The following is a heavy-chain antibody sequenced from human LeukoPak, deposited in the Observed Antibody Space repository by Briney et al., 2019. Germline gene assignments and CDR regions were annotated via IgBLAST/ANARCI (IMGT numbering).Heavy chain of an antibody. J-gene: IGHJ2*01. CDR2: IFYSGST. CDR3: AREATTRTGYFDL. V-gene: IGHV4-39*07. Sequence: SETLSLTCTVSGGSISSSGYYWGWIRQPPGKGLEWIGSIFYSGSTYYNPSLKSRVAISVDTSMTQFSLKLSSVTAADTAVYYCAREATTRTGYFDLWGRGTLVTVSS. CDR1: GGSISSSGYY. D-gene: IGHD1-1*01.